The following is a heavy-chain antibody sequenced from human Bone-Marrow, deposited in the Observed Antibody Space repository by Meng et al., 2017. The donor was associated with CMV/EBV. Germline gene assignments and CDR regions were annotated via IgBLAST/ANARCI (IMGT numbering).Heavy chain of an antibody. CDR3: ARLAVVVPAAIWFDP. CDR2: IFSGGSSS. CDR1: GYNFPNFW. D-gene: IGHD2-2*01. J-gene: IGHJ5*02. V-gene: IGHV5-51*01. Sequence: GESLKISCKGSGYNFPNFWIGWVRQMPGKGLEWMGIIFSGGSSSEYSPSFQGQVTISADKSISTAYLQWSSLKASDTAMYYCARLAVVVPAAIWFDPWGQGTRVTVSS.